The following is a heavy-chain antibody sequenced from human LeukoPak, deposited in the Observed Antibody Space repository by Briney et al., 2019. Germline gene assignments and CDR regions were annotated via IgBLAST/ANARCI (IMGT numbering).Heavy chain of an antibody. CDR1: GFTFSTYS. J-gene: IGHJ4*02. Sequence: KSGGSLRLSCAASGFTFSTYSMSWVRQAPGKGLEGVSSVSSGSSYIYYADSVKGRFTISRDNAKNSLYLQMNSLRAEDTAVYYCARAGGYQSFDYWGQGTLVTVSS. V-gene: IGHV3-21*01. D-gene: IGHD5-12*01. CDR3: ARAGGYQSFDY. CDR2: VSSGSSYI.